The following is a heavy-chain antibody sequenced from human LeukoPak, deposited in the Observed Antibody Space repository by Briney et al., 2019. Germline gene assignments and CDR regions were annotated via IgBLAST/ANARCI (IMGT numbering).Heavy chain of an antibody. V-gene: IGHV3-23*01. Sequence: PGGSLRLSCAASGFTFSSYAMSWVRQAPGQGLEWVSVISGSGGSTYYADSVKGRFTISRDNSKNTLYLQMNSLRAEDTAVYYCAKDVGDTGYSACFDYWGQGTLVTVSS. D-gene: IGHD3-9*01. J-gene: IGHJ4*02. CDR1: GFTFSSYA. CDR3: AKDVGDTGYSACFDY. CDR2: ISGSGGST.